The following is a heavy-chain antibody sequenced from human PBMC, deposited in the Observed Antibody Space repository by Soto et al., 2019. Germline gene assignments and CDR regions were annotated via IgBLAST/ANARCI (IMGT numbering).Heavy chain of an antibody. Sequence: PSETLSLTCTVSGGSVSSGSYYWSWIRQPPGKGLEWIGYIYYSGSTNYNPSLKSRVTISVDTSKNQFSLKLSSVTAADTAVYYCARVHLDYGMDVWGQGTTVTV. V-gene: IGHV4-61*01. CDR3: ARVHLDYGMDV. CDR2: IYYSGST. CDR1: GGSVSSGSYY. J-gene: IGHJ6*02.